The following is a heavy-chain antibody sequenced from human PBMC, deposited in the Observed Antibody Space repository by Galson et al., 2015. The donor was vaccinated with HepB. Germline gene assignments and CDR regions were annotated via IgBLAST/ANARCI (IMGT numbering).Heavy chain of an antibody. V-gene: IGHV3-23*01. J-gene: IGHJ4*02. CDR1: GFTFSTYA. D-gene: IGHD3-16*02. CDR3: AKDWVIGAVILYFDY. Sequence: SLRLSCAASGFTFSTYAMSWVRQAPGKGLEGVSAISGSGDTTYYADSVKGRFTISRDNSKNTLYLQMNSLRAEDTAVYYCAKDWVIGAVILYFDYWGQGTLVTVSS. CDR2: ISGSGDTT.